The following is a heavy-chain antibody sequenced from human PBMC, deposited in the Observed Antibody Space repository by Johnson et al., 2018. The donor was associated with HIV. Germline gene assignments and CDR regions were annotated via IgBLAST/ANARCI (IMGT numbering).Heavy chain of an antibody. Sequence: VQLVESGGGLVQPGRSLRLSCAASGFTFDDYAMHWFRQAPGKGLEWVSGISWTSGSIGYADSVKGRFTISRDNAKNSLYLPMNSLRAEDTALYYCAKQYSSSWYGNAFDIWGQGTMVTVSS. CDR3: AKQYSSSWYGNAFDI. CDR1: GFTFDDYA. J-gene: IGHJ3*02. D-gene: IGHD6-13*01. CDR2: ISWTSGSI. V-gene: IGHV3-9*01.